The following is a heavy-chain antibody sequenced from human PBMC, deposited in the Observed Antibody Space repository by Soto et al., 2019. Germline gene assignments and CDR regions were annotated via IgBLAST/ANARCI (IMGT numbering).Heavy chain of an antibody. CDR1: GYTFTSYG. CDR3: ARDMGLFDCSGGSCQYYFDY. Sequence: ASVKVSCKASGYTFTSYGISWVRQAPGQGLEWMGWISAYNGNTNYAQKLQGRVTMTTDTSTSTAYMELRSLRSDATAVYYCARDMGLFDCSGGSCQYYFDYWGQGTLVTVSS. CDR2: ISAYNGNT. J-gene: IGHJ4*02. D-gene: IGHD2-15*01. V-gene: IGHV1-18*01.